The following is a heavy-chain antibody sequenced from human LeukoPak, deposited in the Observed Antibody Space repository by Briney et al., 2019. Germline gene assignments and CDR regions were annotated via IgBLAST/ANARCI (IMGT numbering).Heavy chain of an antibody. CDR3: ARDRTYYVWGSYHLFDY. V-gene: IGHV4-34*01. D-gene: IGHD3-16*02. CDR2: INHSGST. CDR1: GGSFSGYY. J-gene: IGHJ4*02. Sequence: SETLSLTCAVYGGSFSGYYWSWIRQPPGKGLEWIGEINHSGSTNYNPSLKSRVTISVDTSKNQFSLKPSSVTAADTAVYYCARDRTYYVWGSYHLFDYWGQGTLVTVSS.